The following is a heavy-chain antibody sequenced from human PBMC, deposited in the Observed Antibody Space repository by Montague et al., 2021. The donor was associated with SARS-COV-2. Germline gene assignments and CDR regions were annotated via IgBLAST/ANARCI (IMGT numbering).Heavy chain of an antibody. Sequence: SLRLSCAASGFTFSSYSMNWVRQAPGKGLEWVSSISSSSYIYYADSVXXRFTISRDNAKNSLYLQMNSLRAEDTAVYFCARERTVVIMTGYYYYGVDVWGQWTTFTVSS. CDR1: GFTFSSYS. V-gene: IGHV3-21*01. CDR2: ISSSSYI. J-gene: IGHJ6*02. CDR3: ARERTVVIMTGYYYYGVDV. D-gene: IGHD3-10*01.